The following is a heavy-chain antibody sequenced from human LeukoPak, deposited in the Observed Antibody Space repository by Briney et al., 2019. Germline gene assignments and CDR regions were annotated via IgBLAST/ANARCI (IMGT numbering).Heavy chain of an antibody. V-gene: IGHV4-59*08. J-gene: IGHJ4*02. CDR1: GGSISNYY. CDR2: IYYNGNT. CDR3: ARHMTTPVTHAFDY. D-gene: IGHD4-17*01. Sequence: SETLSLTCIVSGGSISNYYWSWVRQPPGKTLEWVGYIYYNGNTTYNPSLKSRVTISVDRSKTQFSLKLTSVTAPDTAIYYCARHMTTPVTHAFDYWGQGILVTVSS.